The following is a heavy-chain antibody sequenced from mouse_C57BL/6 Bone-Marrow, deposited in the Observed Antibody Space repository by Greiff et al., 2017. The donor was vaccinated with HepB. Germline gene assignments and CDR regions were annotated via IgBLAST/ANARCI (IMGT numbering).Heavy chain of an antibody. D-gene: IGHD4-1*01. V-gene: IGHV5-4*01. CDR2: ISDGGSYT. CDR3: ARELGDY. CDR1: GFTFSSYA. Sequence: EVKVVESGGGLVKPGGSLKLSCAASGFTFSSYAMSWVRQTPEKRLEWVATISDGGSYTYYPDNVKGRFTISRDNAKNNLYLQMSHLKSEDTAMYYCARELGDYWGQGTTLTVSS. J-gene: IGHJ2*01.